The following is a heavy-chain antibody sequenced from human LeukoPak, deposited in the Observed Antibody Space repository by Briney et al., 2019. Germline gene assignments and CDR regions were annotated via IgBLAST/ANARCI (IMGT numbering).Heavy chain of an antibody. Sequence: GGSLRLSCAASGFTFDEYGMSWVRQAPGKGLEGVSGINWNGGSTGYADSVKGRVNISRDHAKTSLYLQMNSLRAEDTALYYCARPMVRGGGYYYYYMDVWGKGTTVTVSS. J-gene: IGHJ6*03. V-gene: IGHV3-20*04. CDR2: INWNGGST. CDR1: GFTFDEYG. D-gene: IGHD3-10*01. CDR3: ARPMVRGGGYYYYYMDV.